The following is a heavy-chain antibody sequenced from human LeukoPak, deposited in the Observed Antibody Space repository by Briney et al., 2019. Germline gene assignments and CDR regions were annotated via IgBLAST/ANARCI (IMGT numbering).Heavy chain of an antibody. CDR3: ARRPYYYDSSGYNARSQYFQH. Sequence: PSETLSLTCTVSGGSISSGGYYWSWIRQPPGKGLEWIGEINHSGSTNYNPSLKSRVTISVDTSKSQFSLKLSSVTAADTAVYYCARRPYYYDSSGYNARSQYFQHWGQGTLVTVSS. J-gene: IGHJ1*01. V-gene: IGHV4-39*07. CDR2: INHSGST. CDR1: GGSISSGGYY. D-gene: IGHD3-22*01.